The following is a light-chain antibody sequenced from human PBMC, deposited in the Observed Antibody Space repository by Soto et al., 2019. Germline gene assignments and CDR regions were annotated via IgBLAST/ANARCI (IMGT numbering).Light chain of an antibody. CDR3: QQYGTSPYT. V-gene: IGKV3-20*01. CDR1: QSVSSNY. CDR2: GAS. Sequence: EIVLTQSPGTLSLSPGERATLSCRASQSVSSNYLAWYQQKPGQAPRLLISGASSRATGIPDRFSGSGSGTDVTLTISRLEPEDFAVYYCQQYGTSPYTFGQGTKLEIK. J-gene: IGKJ2*01.